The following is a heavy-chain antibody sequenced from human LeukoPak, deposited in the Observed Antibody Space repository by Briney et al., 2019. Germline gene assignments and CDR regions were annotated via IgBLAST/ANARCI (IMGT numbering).Heavy chain of an antibody. CDR2: IYYSGST. Sequence: SETLSLTCTVSGGSISSSSYYWGWIRQPPGEGLEWIGSIYYSGSTYYNPSLKSRVTISVDTSKNQFSLKLSSVTAADTAVYYCARGRQDVTMIVVVMTAVSYYLDVWGKGTTVTVS. V-gene: IGHV4-39*07. CDR3: ARGRQDVTMIVVVMTAVSYYLDV. J-gene: IGHJ6*03. D-gene: IGHD3-22*01. CDR1: GGSISSSSYY.